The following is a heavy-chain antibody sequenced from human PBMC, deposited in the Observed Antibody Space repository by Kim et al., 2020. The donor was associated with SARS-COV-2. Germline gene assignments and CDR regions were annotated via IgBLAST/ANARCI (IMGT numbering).Heavy chain of an antibody. D-gene: IGHD1-26*01. CDR3: AHREQTYFDY. CDR2: DK. J-gene: IGHJ4*02. V-gene: IGHV2-5*01. Sequence: DKRYSPSLKSRLTITKDPSKNQVVLTMTNMDPVDTATYYCAHREQTYFDYWGQGTLVTVSS.